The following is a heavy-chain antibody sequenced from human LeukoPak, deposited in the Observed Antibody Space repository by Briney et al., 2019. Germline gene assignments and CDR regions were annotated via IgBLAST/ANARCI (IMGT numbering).Heavy chain of an antibody. CDR3: ARCPSPVYFDL. J-gene: IGHJ4*02. CDR2: IYSIGTT. CDR1: GFSVSSSY. Sequence: GGSLRLSCAASGFSVSSSYISWVRQAPGKGLEWVSVIYSIGTTYYADSVKGRFTISRDNSKNTLYLQMSNLRADDTAVYYCARCPSPVYFDLWGQGTLVTASS. V-gene: IGHV3-53*01.